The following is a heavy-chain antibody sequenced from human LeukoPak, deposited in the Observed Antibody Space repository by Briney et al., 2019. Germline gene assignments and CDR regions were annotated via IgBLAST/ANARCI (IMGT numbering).Heavy chain of an antibody. CDR1: GGSISSYY. D-gene: IGHD6-6*01. J-gene: IGHJ4*02. CDR3: ARSIAAGLQYYFDY. CDR2: IYYSGST. Sequence: SETLSLTCTVSGGSISSYYWSWIRQPPGKGLEWIGYIYYSGSTNCNPSLKSRVTISVDTSKNQFSLKLSSVTAADAAVYYCARSIAAGLQYYFDYWGQGTLVTVSS. V-gene: IGHV4-59*01.